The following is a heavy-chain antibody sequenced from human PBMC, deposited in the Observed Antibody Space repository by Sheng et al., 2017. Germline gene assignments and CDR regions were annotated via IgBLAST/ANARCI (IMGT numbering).Heavy chain of an antibody. Sequence: QVQLQESGPGLVKSSETLSLTCTVSGGSISSYYWSWIRQPAGKGLEWIGRIYTSGSTNYNPSLKSRVTMSVDTSKNQFSLKLSSVTAADTAVYYCARTSEAGYYYYYMDVWGKGTTVTVSS. J-gene: IGHJ6*03. CDR3: ARTSEAGYYYYYMDV. V-gene: IGHV4-4*07. CDR1: GGSISSYY. CDR2: IYTSGST.